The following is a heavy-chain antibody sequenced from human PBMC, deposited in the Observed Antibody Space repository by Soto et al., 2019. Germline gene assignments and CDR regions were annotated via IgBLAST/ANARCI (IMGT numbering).Heavy chain of an antibody. CDR2: IYTDGST. V-gene: IGHV3-53*01. D-gene: IGHD2-15*01. J-gene: IGHJ3*02. CDR1: EFTGSRNY. Sequence: PGGALRLSCAASEFTGSRNYMSWVRQAPGKGLEWVSIIYTDGSTYYADSVKGRFTISRDNAKNTLHLQMNSLRDDYTAVYYCVRDRGFPDSFDIWGQGTMVTVSS. CDR3: VRDRGFPDSFDI.